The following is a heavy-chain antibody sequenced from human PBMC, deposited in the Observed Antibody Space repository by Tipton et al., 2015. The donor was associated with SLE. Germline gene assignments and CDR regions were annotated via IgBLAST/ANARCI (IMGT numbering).Heavy chain of an antibody. D-gene: IGHD1-26*01. J-gene: IGHJ3*02. CDR2: INHSGST. V-gene: IGHV4-34*01. CDR1: GGSFSGYY. CDR3: ARDYSGSYLDI. Sequence: LVKPSETLSLTCAVYGGSFSGYYWSWIRQPPGKGLEWIGEINHSGSTNYNPSLKSRVTISVDTSKNQFSLKLSSVTAADTAVYYCARDYSGSYLDIWGQGTMVTVSS.